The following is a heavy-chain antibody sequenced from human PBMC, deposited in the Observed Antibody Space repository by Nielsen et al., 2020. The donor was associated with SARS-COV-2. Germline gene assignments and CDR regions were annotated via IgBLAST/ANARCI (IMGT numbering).Heavy chain of an antibody. CDR3: TRPDMITFGLAY. J-gene: IGHJ4*02. Sequence: GESLKISCAASGFTFSGSAMHWVRQASGKGLEWVGRIRSKANSYATAYAASVKGRFTISRDDSKNTAYLQMNSLKTEDTAVYYCTRPDMITFGLAYWGQGTLVTVSS. V-gene: IGHV3-73*01. CDR2: IRSKANSYAT. CDR1: GFTFSGSA. D-gene: IGHD3-16*01.